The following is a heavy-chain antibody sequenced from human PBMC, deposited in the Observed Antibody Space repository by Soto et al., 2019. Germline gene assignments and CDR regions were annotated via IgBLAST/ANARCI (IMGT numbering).Heavy chain of an antibody. Sequence: SGPTLVNPTETLTLTCTFSGFSPTSPGMWVSCIRQPPGTALECLALIEREDYDKYYSTSLKSRLPISNDTRKHQVVMTMANMDPADTGTDYCPLSIRGPRRFNGMDVWG. D-gene: IGHD1-20*01. CDR3: PLSIRGPRRFNGMDV. J-gene: IGHJ6*02. V-gene: IGHV2-70*13. CDR1: GFSPTSPGMW. CDR2: IEREDYDK.